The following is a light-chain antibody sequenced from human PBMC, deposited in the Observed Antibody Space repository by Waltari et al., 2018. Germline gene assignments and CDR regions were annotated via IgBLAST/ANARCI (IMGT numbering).Light chain of an antibody. Sequence: QSVLTQPPSVSGAPGQRVTISYTWSSSNIGAGYDVHWYQQLPGTAPKRLIYGNSNRPSGVPDRFSGSKSGTSASLAITGLQAEDEADYYCQSYDSSLSGVVFGGGAKLTVL. CDR2: GNS. CDR1: SSNIGAGYD. CDR3: QSYDSSLSGVV. J-gene: IGLJ2*01. V-gene: IGLV1-40*01.